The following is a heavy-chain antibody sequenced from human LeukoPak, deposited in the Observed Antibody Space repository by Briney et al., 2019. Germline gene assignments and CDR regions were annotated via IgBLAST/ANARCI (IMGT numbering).Heavy chain of an antibody. J-gene: IGHJ3*02. Sequence: GRSLRLSCAASGFTFSSYGMHWVRQAPGKGLEWVAVIWYDGSNKYYADSVKGRFTISRDNSKNTLYLQMNSLRAEDTAVYYCAKPVNYGSGYDAFDIWGQGTMVTVSS. CDR1: GFTFSSYG. CDR3: AKPVNYGSGYDAFDI. D-gene: IGHD3-10*01. CDR2: IWYDGSNK. V-gene: IGHV3-33*06.